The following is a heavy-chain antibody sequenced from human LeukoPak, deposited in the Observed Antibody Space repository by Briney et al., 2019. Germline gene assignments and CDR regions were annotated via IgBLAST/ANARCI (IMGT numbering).Heavy chain of an antibody. Sequence: GGPLRLSCTASGFTFSDYAMSWFRQAPGKGLEWVGFIRNKAYGGTAEYAASVKGRFTISRDDSKTIAYLQMNSLKTEDTAVYYCTREKRYFDWFQADYWGQGTLVTVSS. CDR2: IRNKAYGGTA. D-gene: IGHD3-9*01. CDR1: GFTFSDYA. CDR3: TREKRYFDWFQADY. J-gene: IGHJ4*02. V-gene: IGHV3-49*03.